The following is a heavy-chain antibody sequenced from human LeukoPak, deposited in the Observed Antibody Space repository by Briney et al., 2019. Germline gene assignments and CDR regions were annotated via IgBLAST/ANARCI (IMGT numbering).Heavy chain of an antibody. CDR1: GFTFSSYR. Sequence: PGGSLRLSCAASGFTFSSYRMTWVRQAPGKGLEWVSYISSSRSTIYYADSVKGRFTISRDNAKNSLYLQMNSLRAEDTAVYYCARDPSPRDPAVPWGQGTLVTVSS. CDR2: ISSSRSTI. J-gene: IGHJ5*02. CDR3: ARDPSPRDPAVP. V-gene: IGHV3-48*01.